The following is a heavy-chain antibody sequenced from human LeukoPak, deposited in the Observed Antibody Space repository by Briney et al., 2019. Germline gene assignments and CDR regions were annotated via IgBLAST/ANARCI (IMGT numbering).Heavy chain of an antibody. CDR3: ARDRTYDSSGYGMDV. CDR1: GLTVSSNY. Sequence: GGSLRLSCAASGLTVSSNYMSWVRQAPGKGLEWVSVIYSGGSTYYADSAKGRFTISRHNSKNTLYLQMNSLRAEDTAVYYCARDRTYDSSGYGMDVWGQGTTVTVSS. CDR2: IYSGGST. D-gene: IGHD3-22*01. V-gene: IGHV3-53*04. J-gene: IGHJ6*02.